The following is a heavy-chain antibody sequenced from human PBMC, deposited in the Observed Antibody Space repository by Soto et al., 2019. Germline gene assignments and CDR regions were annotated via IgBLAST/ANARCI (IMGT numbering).Heavy chain of an antibody. CDR2: IYYSGST. J-gene: IGHJ4*02. CDR3: ARRHCSCGYCHGAY. V-gene: IGHV4-39*01. D-gene: IGHD2-15*01. Sequence: PSETLSLTCTVSGGSISSSSYYWGWIRQPPGKGLEWIGSIYYSGSTYYNPSLKSRVTISVDTSKNQFSLKLSSVTAADTAVYYWARRHCSCGYCHGAYWGQGTLVTVSS. CDR1: GGSISSSSYY.